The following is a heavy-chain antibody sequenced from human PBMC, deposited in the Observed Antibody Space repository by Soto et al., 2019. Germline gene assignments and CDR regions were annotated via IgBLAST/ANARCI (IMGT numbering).Heavy chain of an antibody. CDR1: GYTFSNFA. D-gene: IGHD3-10*01. J-gene: IGHJ4*02. CDR2: INASNWNT. V-gene: IGHV1-3*01. Sequence: ASVKVSCKASGYTFSNFAMHWVRQAPGQRLEWMGWINASNWNTKYSQKFQARVTITTDTSASTAYMELSSLRSEDTAVYYCARDAGSLDYWGQGTLVTVSS. CDR3: ARDAGSLDY.